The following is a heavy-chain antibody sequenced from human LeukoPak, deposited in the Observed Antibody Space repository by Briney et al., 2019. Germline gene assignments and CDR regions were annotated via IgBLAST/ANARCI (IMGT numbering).Heavy chain of an antibody. Sequence: SATLSLTYTASGGSITNYYWSWLRPPPGTGLEWIGYAYYGGSTNYNPSLKSRVTVSVDTSKNQFSLKLSSVTAADTAVYYCARVVGYGYSDYWGQGTLVTVSS. CDR1: GGSITNYY. J-gene: IGHJ4*02. V-gene: IGHV4-59*08. CDR3: ARVVGYGYSDY. D-gene: IGHD5-18*01. CDR2: AYYGGST.